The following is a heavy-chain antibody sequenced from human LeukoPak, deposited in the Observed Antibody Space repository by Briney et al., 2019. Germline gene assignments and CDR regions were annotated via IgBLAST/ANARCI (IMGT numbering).Heavy chain of an antibody. V-gene: IGHV4-4*09. D-gene: IGHD6-13*01. CDR3: VSLLGSSWFADSMDV. CDR1: GGSISSYY. Sequence: SETLSLTCTVSGGSISSYYWNWIRQPPGKGLEWIGFLDRRGSTNYNPSLKSRVTISVDTSKNQISLELSSVTAADTAVYYCVSLLGSSWFADSMDVWGKGTTVTVSS. CDR2: LDRRGST. J-gene: IGHJ6*03.